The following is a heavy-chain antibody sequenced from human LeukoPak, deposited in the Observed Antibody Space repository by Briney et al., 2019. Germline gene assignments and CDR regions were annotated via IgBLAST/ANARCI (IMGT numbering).Heavy chain of an antibody. J-gene: IGHJ2*01. CDR1: GFTSSTYT. D-gene: IGHD5-24*01. Sequence: TSGGSLRLSCEVSGFTSSTYTMNWVRQAPGKGLEWVSSISSSSIYIYYADSVKGRFTISRDNAKNSLYLQISSLRAEDTAMYYCAREERDGYNYYWYFDLWGRGTLVTVSS. V-gene: IGHV3-21*01. CDR2: ISSSSIYI. CDR3: AREERDGYNYYWYFDL.